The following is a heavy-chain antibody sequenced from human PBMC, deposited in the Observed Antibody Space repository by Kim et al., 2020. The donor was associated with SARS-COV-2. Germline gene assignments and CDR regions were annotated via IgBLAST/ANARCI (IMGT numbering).Heavy chain of an antibody. Sequence: NYAQKSQRRVTVTADESTSTAYRDLSSLRSEDAAVYYCARDRLHGDSFDYWGQGTLVTVSS. V-gene: IGHV1-69*01. CDR3: ARDRLHGDSFDY. D-gene: IGHD4-17*01. J-gene: IGHJ4*02.